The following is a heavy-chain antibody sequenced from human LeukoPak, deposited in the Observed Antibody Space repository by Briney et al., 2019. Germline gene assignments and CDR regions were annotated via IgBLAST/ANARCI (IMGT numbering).Heavy chain of an antibody. J-gene: IGHJ4*02. V-gene: IGHV3-30*18. CDR2: ISNDAGNY. Sequence: GGSLRLSCAASGFTFSSYGMHWVRQAPGKGLEWVALISNDAGNYYYADSVKGRFTISRDNSKNTLYLQMNSLRAEDTAVYFCAKDRRLYDILTPFDYWGQGTRVTVSS. CDR3: AKDRRLYDILTPFDY. CDR1: GFTFSSYG. D-gene: IGHD3-9*01.